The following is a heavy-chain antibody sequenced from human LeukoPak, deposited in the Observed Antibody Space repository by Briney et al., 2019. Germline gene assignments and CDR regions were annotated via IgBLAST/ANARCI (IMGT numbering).Heavy chain of an antibody. D-gene: IGHD3-22*01. J-gene: IGHJ4*02. CDR3: AREPYYYDSSGYYYDGNYFDY. V-gene: IGHV1-46*01. CDR2: INPSGGST. Sequence: GASVKVSCKASGYTFTSYYMHWVRQAPGQGLEWMGIINPSGGSTSYAQKFQGRATMTRDTSTSTVYMELSSLRSEDTAVYYCAREPYYYDSSGYYYDGNYFDYWGQGTLVTVSS. CDR1: GYTFTSYY.